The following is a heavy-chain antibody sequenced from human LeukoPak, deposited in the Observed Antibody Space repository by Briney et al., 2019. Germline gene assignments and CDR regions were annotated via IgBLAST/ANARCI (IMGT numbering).Heavy chain of an antibody. D-gene: IGHD5-24*01. Sequence: PGGSLRLSCAASGFIVSTNYMSWVRQAPGKGLEWVSVLYSGGTTYYADSVKGRFTISRDNSKNPLYLQMNSLRAEDTAVYYCAMDSSWLPLKFDYWGQGTLVTVSS. V-gene: IGHV3-66*01. J-gene: IGHJ4*02. CDR3: AMDSSWLPLKFDY. CDR2: LYSGGTT. CDR1: GFIVSTNY.